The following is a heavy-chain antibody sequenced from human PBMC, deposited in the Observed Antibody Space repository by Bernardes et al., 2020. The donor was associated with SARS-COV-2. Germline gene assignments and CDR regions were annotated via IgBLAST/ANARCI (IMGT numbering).Heavy chain of an antibody. CDR1: GYTFTAYE. D-gene: IGHD1-26*01. CDR3: AIMMVGPTNYYYYYGMDV. CDR2: MSPNSGNT. V-gene: IGHV1-8*01. Sequence: ASVQASCKTSGYTFTAYEISWVRQATGQGLEWMGWMSPNSGNTGYAQKFQGRLTMTRDTSISTAYMELTSLTSDDTATYFCAIMMVGPTNYYYYYGMDVWGQGTTVTVSS. J-gene: IGHJ6*02.